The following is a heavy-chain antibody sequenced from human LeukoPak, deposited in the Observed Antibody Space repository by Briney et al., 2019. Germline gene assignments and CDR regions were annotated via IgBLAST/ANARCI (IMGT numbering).Heavy chain of an antibody. CDR2: SISRSGGVTT. CDR3: SAYYNGRGDY. J-gene: IGHJ4*02. CDR1: GFTFSNYA. D-gene: IGHD3-10*01. V-gene: IGHV3-15*01. Sequence: PGGSLRLSCAASGFTFSNYAVHWVRQAPGRGLEWVGRSISRSGGVTTEYAAPVKGRFTISRDDSRNTVYLQMNSLKIEDTAVYYCSAYYNGRGDYWGQGTLVTVSS.